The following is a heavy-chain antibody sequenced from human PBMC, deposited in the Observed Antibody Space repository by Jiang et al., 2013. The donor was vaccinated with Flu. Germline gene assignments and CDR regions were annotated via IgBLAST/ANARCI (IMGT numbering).Heavy chain of an antibody. CDR1: GYSFTSYW. J-gene: IGHJ4*02. D-gene: IGHD3-9*01. CDR2: IDPSDSYT. CDR3: ARLGYDILTGPLYYFDY. Sequence: VQLVESGAEVKKPGESLRISCKGSGYSFTSYWISWVRQMPGKGLEWMGRIDPSDSYTNYSPSFQGHVTISADKSISTAYLQWSSLKASDTAMYYCARLGYDILTGPLYYFDYWGQGTLVTVSS. V-gene: IGHV5-10-1*03.